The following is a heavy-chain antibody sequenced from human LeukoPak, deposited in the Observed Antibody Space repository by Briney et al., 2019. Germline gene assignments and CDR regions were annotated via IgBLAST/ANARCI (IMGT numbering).Heavy chain of an antibody. CDR2: INPSGGST. D-gene: IGHD3-22*01. V-gene: IGHV1-46*01. CDR3: ARVPRFVSGYYSGSFDY. J-gene: IGHJ4*02. CDR1: GYTFTSYY. Sequence: GASVKVSCKASGYTFTSYYMHWVRQAPGQGLEWMGIINPSGGSTSYAQKFQGRVTMTRDTSTSTVYMELSSLRSEDTAVYYCARVPRFVSGYYSGSFDYWGQGTLVTVSS.